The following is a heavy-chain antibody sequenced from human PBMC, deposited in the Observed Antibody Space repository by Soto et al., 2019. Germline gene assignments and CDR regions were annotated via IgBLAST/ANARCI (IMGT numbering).Heavy chain of an antibody. J-gene: IGHJ3*02. Sequence: SETLSLTCTVSGGSISSSNYFWGWIRQPPGKGLEWIGSIYYSGSTSYNSSLKSRATISVDTSKNQFSLRLSSVTAADTAVYYCASPTLGAFDIWGQGTMVTVSS. CDR1: GGSISSSNYF. CDR3: ASPTLGAFDI. CDR2: IYYSGST. D-gene: IGHD3-16*01. V-gene: IGHV4-39*01.